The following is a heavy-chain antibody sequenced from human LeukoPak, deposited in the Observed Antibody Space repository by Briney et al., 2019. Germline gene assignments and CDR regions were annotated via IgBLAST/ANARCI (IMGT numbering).Heavy chain of an antibody. CDR1: GFTFSSYG. J-gene: IGHJ1*01. CDR2: IRYDGSNK. V-gene: IGHV3-30*02. CDR3: AKDLPTIAVAEHEYFQH. Sequence: PGGSLRLSCAASGFTFSSYGMHWVRQAPGKGLEWVAFIRYDGSNKYYADSVKGRFTISRDNSKNTLYLQMNSLRAEDTAVYYCAKDLPTIAVAEHEYFQHWGQGTLVTVSS. D-gene: IGHD6-19*01.